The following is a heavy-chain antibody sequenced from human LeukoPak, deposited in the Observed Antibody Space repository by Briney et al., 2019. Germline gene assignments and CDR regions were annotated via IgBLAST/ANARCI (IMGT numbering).Heavy chain of an antibody. V-gene: IGHV4-38-2*02. CDR1: GYSISSGHY. CDR3: ARGPYYYDSSGGPDY. J-gene: IGHJ4*02. Sequence: SETLSLTCSVSGYSISSGHYWAWIRQPPGRGLEWIGIISDGGSTSYNPTLKRRLTISVDTSKNQFSLKVASVTAADTAVYYCARGPYYYDSSGGPDYWGQGTLVTVSS. CDR2: ISDGGST. D-gene: IGHD3-22*01.